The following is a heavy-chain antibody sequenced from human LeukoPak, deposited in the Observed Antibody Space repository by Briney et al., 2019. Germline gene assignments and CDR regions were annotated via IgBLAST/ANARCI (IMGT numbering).Heavy chain of an antibody. D-gene: IGHD3-22*01. CDR1: GDSITYFY. Sequence: NASETLSLTCSVSGDSITYFYWSWIRQAAGKGLEWIGRIYTSGSTNYNPSLKSRVTMSVDTSKNQFSLKLSSVTAADTAVYYCARDLTPGDGPYYYDSSGYLGYWGQGTLVTVSS. CDR2: IYTSGST. CDR3: ARDLTPGDGPYYYDSSGYLGY. V-gene: IGHV4-4*07. J-gene: IGHJ4*02.